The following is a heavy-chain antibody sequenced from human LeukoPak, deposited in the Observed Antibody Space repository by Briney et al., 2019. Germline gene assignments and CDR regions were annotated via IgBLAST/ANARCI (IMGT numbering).Heavy chain of an antibody. J-gene: IGHJ4*02. CDR2: INHSGST. D-gene: IGHD3-3*01. Sequence: PSETLSLTCAVYVGSFSGYYWSWIRQPPGKGLEWIGEINHSGSTNYNPSLKSRVTISVDTSKNQFSLKLSSVTAADTAVYYCARGSRITIFGVVINRENDYWGQGTLVTVSS. V-gene: IGHV4-34*01. CDR3: ARGSRITIFGVVINRENDY. CDR1: VGSFSGYY.